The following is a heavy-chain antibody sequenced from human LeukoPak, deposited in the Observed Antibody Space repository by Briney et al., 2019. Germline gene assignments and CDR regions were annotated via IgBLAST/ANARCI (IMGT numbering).Heavy chain of an antibody. CDR2: IIPILGIA. Sequence: SVKVSCKASGGTFSSYAISWVRQAPGQGLEWMGRIIPILGIANYAQKFQGRVTITADKSTSTAYMELSSLRSEDTAVYYCARDLGYCSSTSCSYYFDYWGQGTLVTVSS. J-gene: IGHJ4*02. V-gene: IGHV1-69*04. D-gene: IGHD2-2*01. CDR1: GGTFSSYA. CDR3: ARDLGYCSSTSCSYYFDY.